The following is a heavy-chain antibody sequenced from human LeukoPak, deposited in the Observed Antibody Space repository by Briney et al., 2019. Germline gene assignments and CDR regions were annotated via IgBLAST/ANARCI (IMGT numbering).Heavy chain of an antibody. CDR2: ISSSSSFK. CDR3: ARDLGSGDYLRKYFDL. CDR1: GFTFSSYT. D-gene: IGHD4-17*01. J-gene: IGHJ2*01. V-gene: IGHV3-21*06. Sequence: GGSLRLSCVGSGFTFSSYTVNWVRHSPGKRLECGSSISSSSSFKQYADSAKGRFTISRDNAKNSLHLQMSGLRGEDTAVYYCARDLGSGDYLRKYFDLWGRGTMVAVSS.